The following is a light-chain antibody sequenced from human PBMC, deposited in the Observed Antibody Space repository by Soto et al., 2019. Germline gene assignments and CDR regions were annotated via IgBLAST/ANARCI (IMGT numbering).Light chain of an antibody. CDR2: AAS. J-gene: IGKJ4*01. V-gene: IGKV1-39*01. Sequence: DIQMTQSPSSVSASVGDRVTITCRASQNIATYLNWYQQTPGKAPKFLIYAASNLQTGVPSRFSGSGSGTDFTLTISSLQPEDFATFYCQQSYNTPLTFGGGTKVDIK. CDR3: QQSYNTPLT. CDR1: QNIATY.